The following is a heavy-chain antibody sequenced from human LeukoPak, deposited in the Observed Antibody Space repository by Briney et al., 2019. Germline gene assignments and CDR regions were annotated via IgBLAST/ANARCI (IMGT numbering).Heavy chain of an antibody. D-gene: IGHD6-6*01. CDR1: GFTFSSYG. CDR3: ARVDDSSSIVVHDAFDI. J-gene: IGHJ3*02. CDR2: IWYDGSNK. Sequence: GGSLRLSCAASGFTFSSYGMHWVRQAPGKGLEWVAVIWYDGSNKYYADSVKGRFTISRDNSKNTLYLQMNSLRAEDTAVYYCARVDDSSSIVVHDAFDIWGQGTMVTVSS. V-gene: IGHV3-33*01.